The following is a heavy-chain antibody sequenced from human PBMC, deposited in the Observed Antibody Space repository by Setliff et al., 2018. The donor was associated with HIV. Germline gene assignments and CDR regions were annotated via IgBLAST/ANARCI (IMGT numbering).Heavy chain of an antibody. CDR3: ARAKAVGGVIITGGLDV. Sequence: ASVKVSCKASGYTFSRYAMHWVRQAPGQRLEWMGWINAGNGNTKYSQKFQGRVSIARDTSASTAYMELSSLTSEDTAVYYCARAKAVGGVIITGGLDVWGQGTTVTVSS. D-gene: IGHD3-16*02. CDR1: GYTFSRYA. V-gene: IGHV1-3*01. CDR2: INAGNGNT. J-gene: IGHJ6*02.